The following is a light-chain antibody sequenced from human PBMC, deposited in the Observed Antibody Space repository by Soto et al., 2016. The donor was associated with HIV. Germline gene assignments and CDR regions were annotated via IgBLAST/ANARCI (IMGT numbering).Light chain of an antibody. V-gene: IGLV3-19*01. CDR1: SLRVYY. CDR3: NFRDSSGNHL. Sequence: SSELTQDPAVSVALGQTVRITCQGDSLRVYYATWYQQKPGQAPMLVIYGKQNRPSGVPERFSGSSSGNXASLTITGAQAEDEADYYCNFRDSSGNHLFGTGTKVTVL. J-gene: IGLJ1*01. CDR2: GKQ.